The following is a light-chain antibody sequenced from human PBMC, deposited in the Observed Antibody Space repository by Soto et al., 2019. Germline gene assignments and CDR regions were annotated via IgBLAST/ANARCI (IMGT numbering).Light chain of an antibody. V-gene: IGKV3-15*01. CDR1: QSFRGL. CDR3: QQYYDWPIS. Sequence: EVVLTQSPVTLSLSPGERATLSCRASQSFRGLLAWYQQKPGQAPRLLIYAASTRAAGIPARFSGSGSGTDFTLTISSLQSEDFAVYYCQQYYDWPISFGQGTRLEIK. J-gene: IGKJ5*01. CDR2: AAS.